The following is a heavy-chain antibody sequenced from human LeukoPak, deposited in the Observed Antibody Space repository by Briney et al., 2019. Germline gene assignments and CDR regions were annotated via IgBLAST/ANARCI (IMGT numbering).Heavy chain of an antibody. D-gene: IGHD2-2*01. V-gene: IGHV1-69*05. J-gene: IGHJ2*01. CDR2: IIPIFGTA. CDR1: GGTFSSYA. CDR3: ARDGSYCSETSCYSDWYFDL. Sequence: SVKVSCKASGGTFSSYAISWVRQAPGQGLEWMGGIIPIFGTANYAQKFQGRVTITTDESTSTVYVELSSLRSEDTAVYYCARDGSYCSETSCYSDWYFDLWGRGTLVTVSS.